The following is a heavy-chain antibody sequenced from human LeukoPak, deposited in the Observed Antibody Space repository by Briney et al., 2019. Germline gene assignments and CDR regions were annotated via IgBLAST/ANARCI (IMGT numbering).Heavy chain of an antibody. CDR2: LTGSGTTT. CDR1: EFTFSDYA. J-gene: IGHJ4*02. V-gene: IGHV3-23*01. Sequence: GGSLRLSCAASEFTFSDYAMTWVRQAPGKGLEWVSTLTGSGTTTYYADSVKGRFTISRDNTKNTLYLQMNSLRAEDTAFYYCASAVGAGYYFDYWGQGTLVTVPS. CDR3: ASAVGAGYYFDY. D-gene: IGHD1-26*01.